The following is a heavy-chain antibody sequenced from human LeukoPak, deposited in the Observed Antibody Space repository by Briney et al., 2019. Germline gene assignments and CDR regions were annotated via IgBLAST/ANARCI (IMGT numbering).Heavy chain of an antibody. Sequence: SETLSLTCTVSGGSISSYYWSWIRQPPGKGLEWIGYIYYSGSTNYKPSLKSRVTISVDTSKNQFSLKLSSVTAADTAVYYCARRLYSSGWFIRNWFDPWGQGTLVTVSS. CDR1: GGSISSYY. D-gene: IGHD6-19*01. V-gene: IGHV4-59*12. J-gene: IGHJ5*02. CDR2: IYYSGST. CDR3: ARRLYSSGWFIRNWFDP.